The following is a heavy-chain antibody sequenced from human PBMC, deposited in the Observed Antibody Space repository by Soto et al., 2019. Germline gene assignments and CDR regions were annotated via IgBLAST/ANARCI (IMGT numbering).Heavy chain of an antibody. V-gene: IGHV1-46*01. CDR2: INPSGGST. CDR1: GYTFTSYY. D-gene: IGHD3-22*01. J-gene: IGHJ6*02. CDR3: ARERYSYDSSGYLGVYYYYGMDV. Sequence: ASVKVSCKASGYTFTSYYMHWVRQAPGQGLEWMGIINPSGGSTSYAQKFQGRVTMTRDTSTSTVYMELSSLRSEDTAVYYCARERYSYDSSGYLGVYYYYGMDVWGQGTTVTVSS.